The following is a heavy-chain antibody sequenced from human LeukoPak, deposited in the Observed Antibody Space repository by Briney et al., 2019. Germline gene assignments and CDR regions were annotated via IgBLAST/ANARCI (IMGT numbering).Heavy chain of an antibody. J-gene: IGHJ6*03. V-gene: IGHV1-69*06. CDR1: GGTFSSYA. CDR2: ISPIFGTA. Sequence: SVKLSCTASGGTFSSYAISWGRQAPGQGLEWMGGISPIFGTANYAQKFQGRVTITADKSTSTAYMELSSLRAEDTAVYYCARGTVRMERYYCYMDVWGKGTTVTVSS. D-gene: IGHD2-8*01. CDR3: ARGTVRMERYYCYMDV.